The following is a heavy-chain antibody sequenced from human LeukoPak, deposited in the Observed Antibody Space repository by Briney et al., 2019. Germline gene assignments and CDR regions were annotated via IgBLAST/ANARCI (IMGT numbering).Heavy chain of an antibody. CDR3: ARVRGHYDSSGLGYFDY. Sequence: SETLSLTCTVSGGSISSGSYYWSWIRQPPGKGLEWIGYIYYSGSTNYNPSLKSRVTISVDTSKNQFSLKLSSVTAADTAVYYCARVRGHYDSSGLGYFDYWGQGTLVTVSS. CDR2: IYYSGST. CDR1: GGSISSGSYY. V-gene: IGHV4-61*01. D-gene: IGHD3-22*01. J-gene: IGHJ4*02.